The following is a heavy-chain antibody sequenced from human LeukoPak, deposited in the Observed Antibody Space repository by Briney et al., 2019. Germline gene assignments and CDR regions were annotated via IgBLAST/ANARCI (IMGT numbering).Heavy chain of an antibody. D-gene: IGHD1/OR15-1a*01. CDR1: GGSISSGSYY. Sequence: KASETLSLTCTVSGGSISSGSYYWNWIRQPAGKGLEWIGLIYTSGSTKYNPSLQSRVTISVDTSKNQFSLSLSSVTAADTAVYYCARGMQQGYYYYMDVWGKGTTVTISS. V-gene: IGHV4-61*02. J-gene: IGHJ6*03. CDR3: ARGMQQGYYYYMDV. CDR2: IYTSGST.